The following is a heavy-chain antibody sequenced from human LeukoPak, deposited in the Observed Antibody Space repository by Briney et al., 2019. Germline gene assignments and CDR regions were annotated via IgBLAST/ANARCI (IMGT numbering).Heavy chain of an antibody. CDR3: TTDGRG. V-gene: IGHV3-15*01. J-gene: IGHJ4*02. CDR2: IKSKTDGETT. CDR1: GFTFSNAS. Sequence: GGSLRLSCAASGFTFSNASMSWVRQAPGKGLEWVGRIKSKTDGETTDYVAPVKGRFTISRDDSKNTLSLQMNSLKTEDTAVYYCTTDGRGWGQGTLVTVSS.